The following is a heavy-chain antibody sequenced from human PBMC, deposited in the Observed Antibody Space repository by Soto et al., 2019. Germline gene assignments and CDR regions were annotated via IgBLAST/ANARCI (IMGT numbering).Heavy chain of an antibody. CDR1: GYTFTSFG. V-gene: IGHV1-18*01. Sequence: QVRLVQSGAEVKKPGATVKVSCKASGYTFTSFGVSWVRQAPGQGLEWMRWISAYNGNTNYAENLQGRVTMTTDTSTSTAYMELRSLRSDATAVYYCARDHRGGTDAFDSWGQGTMVTVSS. CDR3: ARDHRGGTDAFDS. J-gene: IGHJ3*02. D-gene: IGHD2-15*01. CDR2: ISAYNGNT.